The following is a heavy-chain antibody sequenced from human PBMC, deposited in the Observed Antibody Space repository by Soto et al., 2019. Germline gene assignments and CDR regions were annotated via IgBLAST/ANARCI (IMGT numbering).Heavy chain of an antibody. CDR1: GFIFNTYS. J-gene: IGHJ4*02. Sequence: EVQLVESGGGLIQPGGSLRLSCAASGFIFNTYSMNWVHQAPGKGLEWVSYISGSSQTIFYADSVRGRFTISRDNANNSTYLQMVSLRDEDTAVYYCARTLSWRRGPSDSWGQGTLVTVSS. CDR3: ARTLSWRRGPSDS. V-gene: IGHV3-48*02. D-gene: IGHD2-15*01. CDR2: ISGSSQTI.